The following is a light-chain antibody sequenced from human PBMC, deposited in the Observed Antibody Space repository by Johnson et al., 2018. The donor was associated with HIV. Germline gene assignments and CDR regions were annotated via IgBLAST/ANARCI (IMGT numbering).Light chain of an antibody. Sequence: QSVLTQSPSVSAAPGQKVTISCSGSSSNIGNNYVSWYQQLPGTAPKLLIYDNNKRPSGIPDRFSGSKSGTSATLDITGLQTGDEADYYCGTWDSSLSADVFGPGTKVTVL. CDR2: DNN. V-gene: IGLV1-51*01. CDR1: SSNIGNNY. CDR3: GTWDSSLSADV. J-gene: IGLJ1*01.